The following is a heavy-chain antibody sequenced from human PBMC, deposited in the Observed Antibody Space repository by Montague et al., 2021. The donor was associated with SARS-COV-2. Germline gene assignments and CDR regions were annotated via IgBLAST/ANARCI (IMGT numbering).Heavy chain of an antibody. Sequence: SETLSLTCTVSGGSISSSSYYWVWIRQPPEKGLEWIGSSYYSRSTYYNPSRKSRVTISIDTSKNQFSLKLSSVTAADTAVYHCARESGSGSDLAYWGQGTMVTVSS. CDR2: SYYSRST. J-gene: IGHJ4*02. V-gene: IGHV4-39*01. D-gene: IGHD3-10*01. CDR3: ARESGSGSDLAY. CDR1: GGSISSSSYY.